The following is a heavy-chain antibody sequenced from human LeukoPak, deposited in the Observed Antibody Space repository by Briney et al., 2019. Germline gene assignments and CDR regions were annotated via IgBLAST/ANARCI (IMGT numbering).Heavy chain of an antibody. J-gene: IGHJ5*02. D-gene: IGHD2-2*01. V-gene: IGHV4-4*02. CDR2: IYHSGST. Sequence: SETLSLTCAVSGGSISSSNWWSWVRQPPGKGLEWIGEIYHSGSTNYSPSLKSRVTISVDKSKNQFSLKLSSVTAADTAVYYCARSLYCSSTSCPSPGNWFDPWGQGTLVTVSS. CDR3: ARSLYCSSTSCPSPGNWFDP. CDR1: GGSISSSNW.